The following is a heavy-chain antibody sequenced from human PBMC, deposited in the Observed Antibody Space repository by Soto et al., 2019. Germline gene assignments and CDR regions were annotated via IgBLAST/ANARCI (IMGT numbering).Heavy chain of an antibody. J-gene: IGHJ4*02. CDR2: IYYSGST. Sequence: ETLSLTCRVSGASVSRGYLSLFRQPPGKGLEWIGYIYYSGSTYYNPSLKSRVTISVDTSKNQFSLKLSSVTAADTAVYYCARDYGSGSYYDYWGQGTLVTAPQ. CDR1: GASVSRGY. V-gene: IGHV4-59*02. D-gene: IGHD3-10*01. CDR3: ARDYGSGSYYDY.